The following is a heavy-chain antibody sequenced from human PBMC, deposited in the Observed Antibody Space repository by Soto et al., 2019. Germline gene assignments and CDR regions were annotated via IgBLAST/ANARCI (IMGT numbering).Heavy chain of an antibody. J-gene: IGHJ4*02. CDR2: ISGSGGST. D-gene: IGHD6-13*01. V-gene: IGHV3-23*01. Sequence: EVQLLESGGGLVQPGGSLRLSCAVSGFTFSSYAMSWVRQAPGKGLEWVSAISGSGGSTYYADSVKGRFTISRDNSKNTLDLQMNSLRAEDTAIYYCAKENGYSSSWFEFDYWGQGTLVTVSS. CDR1: GFTFSSYA. CDR3: AKENGYSSSWFEFDY.